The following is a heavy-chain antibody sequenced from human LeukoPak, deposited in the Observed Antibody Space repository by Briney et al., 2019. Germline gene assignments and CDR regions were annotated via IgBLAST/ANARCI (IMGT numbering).Heavy chain of an antibody. CDR2: IRSSSSYI. D-gene: IGHD2-15*01. CDR3: ARRPYCSGGSCYLRYNWFDP. J-gene: IGHJ5*02. Sequence: GGSLRLSCAASGFTFSSYSMNWVRQDPGEGLEWVSSIRSSSSYIYYADQVKGRFTISRDNANNSLYLQMNSLRAEDTAVYYCARRPYCSGGSCYLRYNWFDPWGQGTLVTVSS. CDR1: GFTFSSYS. V-gene: IGHV3-21*01.